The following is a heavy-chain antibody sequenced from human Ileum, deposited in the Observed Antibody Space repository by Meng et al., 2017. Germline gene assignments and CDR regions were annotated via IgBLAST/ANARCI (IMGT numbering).Heavy chain of an antibody. CDR2: IHHSGTT. Sequence: QVQLQESGPGLVKPSGTLSLTCAVSGGSISSSIWWSWLRPPPEKGLEWIGEIHHSGTTNYSPSLKSRLTISVDKSKNQFSLKLQSVTAADTAVYFCARGVVSGSHYNTYWGQRILVTVSS. D-gene: IGHD3-10*01. CDR1: GGSISSSIW. J-gene: IGHJ4*02. V-gene: IGHV4-4*02. CDR3: ARGVVSGSHYNTY.